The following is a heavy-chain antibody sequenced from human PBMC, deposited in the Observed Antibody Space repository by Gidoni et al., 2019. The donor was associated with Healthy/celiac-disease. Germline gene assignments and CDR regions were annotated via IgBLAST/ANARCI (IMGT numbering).Heavy chain of an antibody. Sequence: QVQLVESGGGVVQPGRSLRLSCAASGFTFSSYGMHWVRQAPGKGLGWVAVIWYDGSNKYYADAVKGRVTITRDNSKNTLYLQMNSLRAEDTAVYYCARDLQYCSSTSCYGMDVWGQGTTVTVSS. CDR3: ARDLQYCSSTSCYGMDV. V-gene: IGHV3-33*01. CDR1: GFTFSSYG. J-gene: IGHJ6*02. D-gene: IGHD2-2*01. CDR2: IWYDGSNK.